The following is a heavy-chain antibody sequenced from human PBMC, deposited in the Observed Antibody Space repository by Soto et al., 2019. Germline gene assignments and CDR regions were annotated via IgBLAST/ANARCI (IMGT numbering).Heavy chain of an antibody. CDR3: ARGHDIVLVPAAIPET. V-gene: IGHV3-30-3*01. Sequence: QVQLVESGGGVVQPGRSLRLSCAGSGFTFSIYAMQWVRQAPGKGLEWVAFISNDGSNKYYADSVKGRFTISRDNSKNTLYREMTTLGPEDTAVYYCARGHDIVLVPAAIPETWGQGPLVTVSS. D-gene: IGHD2-2*01. CDR2: ISNDGSNK. J-gene: IGHJ5*02. CDR1: GFTFSIYA.